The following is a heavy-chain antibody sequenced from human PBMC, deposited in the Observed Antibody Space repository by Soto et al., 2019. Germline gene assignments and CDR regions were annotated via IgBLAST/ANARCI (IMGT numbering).Heavy chain of an antibody. Sequence: GGSLRLSCVASGFPFSSYSLVWVRQAPGKGLEWVSYIFATSTTIYYADSVKGRFTVSRDNAQNSLFLLMNSLRAEDTAVYYCARDKDWVHDYWGQGTLVTVSS. V-gene: IGHV3-48*04. J-gene: IGHJ4*02. D-gene: IGHD3-9*01. CDR1: GFPFSSYS. CDR3: ARDKDWVHDY. CDR2: IFATSTTI.